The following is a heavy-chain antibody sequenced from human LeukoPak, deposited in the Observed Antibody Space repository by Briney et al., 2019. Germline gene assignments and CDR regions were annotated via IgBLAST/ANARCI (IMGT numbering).Heavy chain of an antibody. CDR1: GFTFSSYW. CDR2: IKQDGKGK. J-gene: IGHJ3*01. CDR3: ARSGDTYYYDSSGYYS. Sequence: GGSLRLSCAASGFTFSSYWMSWVRQAPGKGLEWVANIKQDGKGKYYLDSVKGRFTISRDNSKNTLYLQMNSLRAEDTAVYYCARSGDTYYYDSSGYYSWGQGTMVTVSS. V-gene: IGHV3-7*01. D-gene: IGHD3-22*01.